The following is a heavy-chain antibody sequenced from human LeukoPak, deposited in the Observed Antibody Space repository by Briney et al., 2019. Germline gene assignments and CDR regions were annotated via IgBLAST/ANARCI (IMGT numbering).Heavy chain of an antibody. V-gene: IGHV4-34*01. D-gene: IGHD1-26*01. J-gene: IGHJ3*02. CDR1: GGSFSGYY. Sequence: SETLSLTCAVYGGSFSGYYWSWIRQPPGKGLEWIGEINLSGSTNYNPSLKSLVTISVDTSKNQLSLKLSSVTAADTAVYYCARGRVVGATSLFWTDAFDIWGQGTMVTVSS. CDR3: ARGRVVGATSLFWTDAFDI. CDR2: INLSGST.